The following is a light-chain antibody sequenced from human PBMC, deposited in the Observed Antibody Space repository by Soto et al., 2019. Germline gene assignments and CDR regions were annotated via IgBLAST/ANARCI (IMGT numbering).Light chain of an antibody. CDR2: DAS. J-gene: IGKJ4*01. V-gene: IGKV3-11*01. Sequence: EIVLTQSPATLSLSPGNRATLSCRASQSVSGYLAWYQQKPGQAPRLLIYDASNRATGIPARFSGSGSGTDFTPPITSLEHEDFAVYYCQQRSNWPSTFGGGTKVEI. CDR3: QQRSNWPST. CDR1: QSVSGY.